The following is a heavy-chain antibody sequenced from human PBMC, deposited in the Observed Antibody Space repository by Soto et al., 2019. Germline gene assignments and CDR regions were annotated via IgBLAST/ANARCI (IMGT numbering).Heavy chain of an antibody. V-gene: IGHV4-38-2*01. Sequence: SETLSLTCAVSGHSISSGYYWGWLRQPPGKGLEWIGHMYHSGSMYYNPSLQSRVTISMDTSKNEFSLKLTSVTAADTAVYYCANAARFCVGGPCHYFRYWGQGTLVTVSS. D-gene: IGHD2-21*01. CDR2: MYHSGSM. J-gene: IGHJ4*02. CDR1: GHSISSGYY. CDR3: ANAARFCVGGPCHYFRY.